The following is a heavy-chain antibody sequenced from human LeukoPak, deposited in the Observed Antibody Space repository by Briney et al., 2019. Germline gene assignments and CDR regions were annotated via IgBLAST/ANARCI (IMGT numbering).Heavy chain of an antibody. V-gene: IGHV4-59*08. J-gene: IGHJ4*02. CDR3: ARLASSGWSHCDY. CDR1: GGSISGYY. D-gene: IGHD6-19*01. CDR2: IYYSGST. Sequence: SETLSLTCTVSGGSISGYYWSWIRQPPGKGPEWIGYIYYSGSTNYNPSLKSRVTISVDTSKNQFSLKMNSVTAADTAVYYCARLASSGWSHCDYWGQGTLVTVSS.